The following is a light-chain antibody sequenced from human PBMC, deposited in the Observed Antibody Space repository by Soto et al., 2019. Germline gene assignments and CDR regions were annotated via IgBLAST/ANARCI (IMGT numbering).Light chain of an antibody. J-gene: IGLJ2*01. Sequence: QSALTQPASVSGSPGQSITISCTGTSSDVGGYNYVSWYRQYPGKAPQVLIFEVSNRPSGASNRFSGSKSGNTASLIISGLQADDEADYYCSSYTSSHTWVFGGGTQLTVL. CDR3: SSYTSSHTWV. V-gene: IGLV2-14*01. CDR2: EVS. CDR1: SSDVGGYNY.